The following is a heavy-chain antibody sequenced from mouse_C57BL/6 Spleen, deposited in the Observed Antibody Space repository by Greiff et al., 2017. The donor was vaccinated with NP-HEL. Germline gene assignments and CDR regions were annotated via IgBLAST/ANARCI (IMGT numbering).Heavy chain of an antibody. Sequence: EVQLQESGPGLVKPSQSLSLTCSVTGYSITSGYYWNWIRQFPGNKLEWMGYISYDGSNNYNPSLKNRISITRDTSKNQFFLKLNSVTTEDTATYYCASDYWYFDVWGTGTTVTVSS. V-gene: IGHV3-6*01. J-gene: IGHJ1*03. CDR3: ASDYWYFDV. CDR2: ISYDGSN. CDR1: GYSITSGYY.